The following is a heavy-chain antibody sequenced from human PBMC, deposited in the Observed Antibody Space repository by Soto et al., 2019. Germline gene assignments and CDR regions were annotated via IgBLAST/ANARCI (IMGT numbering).Heavy chain of an antibody. V-gene: IGHV2-26*02. Sequence: QVTLKESGPVLVKPTETLTLTCTVSGFSLSNGRMGVSWIRQPPGKPLEWLAHFFSDVERSYSASMQSRLTLSTDTSGSQVVLTMTNMDPVDTATYYCARMDGDYNYYGLDVLGQGTTVTVSS. CDR1: GFSLSNGRMG. CDR2: FFSDVER. CDR3: ARMDGDYNYYGLDV. D-gene: IGHD3-10*01. J-gene: IGHJ6*02.